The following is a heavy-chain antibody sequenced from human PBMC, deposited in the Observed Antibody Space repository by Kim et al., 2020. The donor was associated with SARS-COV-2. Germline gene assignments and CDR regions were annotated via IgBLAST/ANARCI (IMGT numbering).Heavy chain of an antibody. CDR1: GGSFSGYY. Sequence: SETLSLTCAVYGGSFSGYYWSWIRQPPGKGLEWIGEINHSGSTNYNPSLKSRVTISVDTSKNQFSLKLSSVTAADTAVYYCARGRGDYVWGSYLIDYWGQGTLVTVSS. CDR3: ARGRGDYVWGSYLIDY. D-gene: IGHD3-16*02. CDR2: INHSGST. J-gene: IGHJ4*02. V-gene: IGHV4-34*01.